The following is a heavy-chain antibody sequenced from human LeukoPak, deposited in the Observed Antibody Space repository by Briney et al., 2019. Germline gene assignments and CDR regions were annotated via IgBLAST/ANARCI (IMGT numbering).Heavy chain of an antibody. D-gene: IGHD3-10*01. CDR3: AKAPGSGNEVFYYYFLDV. J-gene: IGHJ6*03. V-gene: IGHV3-30*02. Sequence: GGSLRLSCAASGFTFSSYGMHWVRQAPGKGLEWVAFIRNDESNKYYADSVKGRFTISRDNSKNTLYLQMNSLRAEDTAVYYCAKAPGSGNEVFYYYFLDVWGKGTTVTVSS. CDR2: IRNDESNK. CDR1: GFTFSSYG.